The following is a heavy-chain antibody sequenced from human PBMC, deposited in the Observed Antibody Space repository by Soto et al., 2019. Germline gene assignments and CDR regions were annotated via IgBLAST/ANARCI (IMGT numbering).Heavy chain of an antibody. Sequence: SETLSLTCTVSGGSISSYYWSWIRQPPGKGLEWIGYIYYSGSTNYNPSLKSRVTISVDTSKNQFSLKLSSVTAADTAVYYRAREIAARTRGSYFDYWGQGTLVTVSS. J-gene: IGHJ4*02. CDR2: IYYSGST. CDR1: GGSISSYY. V-gene: IGHV4-59*01. CDR3: AREIAARTRGSYFDY. D-gene: IGHD6-6*01.